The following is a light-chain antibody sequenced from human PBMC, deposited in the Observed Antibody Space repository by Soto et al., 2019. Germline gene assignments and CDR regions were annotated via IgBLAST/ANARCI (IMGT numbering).Light chain of an antibody. CDR1: SSDVGGYNY. Sequence: QSALTQPASVSGSPGQSITISCTGTSSDVGGYNYVSWYQQHPGKAPKLMIYDVSNRPSGVSNRFSGSKSGNTASLTISGRQAEDEADYYCSSYTGSSPLFGGGTKLTVL. J-gene: IGLJ2*01. CDR2: DVS. CDR3: SSYTGSSPL. V-gene: IGLV2-14*01.